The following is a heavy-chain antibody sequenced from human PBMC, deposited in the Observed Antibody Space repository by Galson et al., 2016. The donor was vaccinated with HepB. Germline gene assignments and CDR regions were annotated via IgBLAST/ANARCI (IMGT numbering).Heavy chain of an antibody. CDR1: GFSLSTSGMC. CDR2: IDWDNDK. Sequence: PALVKPTQTLTLTCTFSGFSLSTSGMCVNWIRQSPGKALEWLARIDWDNDKYYNTSLRTRLTISRGTSKNQVVLTMTNMDPVDTGTYYYARVGEYDVLTGFNAMDDWGQGTTVIVSS. CDR3: ARVGEYDVLTGFNAMDD. D-gene: IGHD3-9*01. V-gene: IGHV2-70*11. J-gene: IGHJ6*02.